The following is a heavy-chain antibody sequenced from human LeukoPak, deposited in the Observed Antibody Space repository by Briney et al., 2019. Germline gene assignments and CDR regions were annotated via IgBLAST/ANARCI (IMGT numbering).Heavy chain of an antibody. Sequence: PSETLSLTCTDSGYSVNYDYWSWIRQPPGKGLQWIGYIYNSGTIYNPSLKNRVTISLDTSRNQFSLKVSSVSAADTAVYYCARVDPNGYSDYWGQGILVTVSS. V-gene: IGHV4-59*02. D-gene: IGHD2-8*01. CDR2: IYNSGT. CDR3: ARVDPNGYSDY. CDR1: GYSVNYDY. J-gene: IGHJ4*02.